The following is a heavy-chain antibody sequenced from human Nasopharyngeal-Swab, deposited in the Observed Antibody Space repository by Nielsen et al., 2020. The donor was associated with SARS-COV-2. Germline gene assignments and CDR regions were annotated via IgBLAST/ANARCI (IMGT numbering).Heavy chain of an antibody. CDR2: INPGGGSA. CDR1: GYTLIRYY. Sequence: GSVNVSCKACGYTLIRYYIHWVRQAPGQGREWMGIINPGGGSARYSQNFQGRVTMTRDTSTSTAYMELSSLRSEDTAVYYCARGGDPREVVAATDCFDPWGQGTLVTVSS. V-gene: IGHV1-46*01. CDR3: ARGGDPREVVAATDCFDP. D-gene: IGHD2-15*01. J-gene: IGHJ5*02.